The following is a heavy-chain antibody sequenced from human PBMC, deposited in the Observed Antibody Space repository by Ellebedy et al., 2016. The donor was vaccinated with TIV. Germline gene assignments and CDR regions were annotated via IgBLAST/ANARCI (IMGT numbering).Heavy chain of an antibody. D-gene: IGHD3-22*01. J-gene: IGHJ3*02. Sequence: SETLSLXCAVYGGSFSGYYWSWIRQPPGKGLEWIGEINHSGSTNYNPSLKSRVTISVDTSKNQFSLKLSSVTAADTAVYYCARGYSNYYDSSGSDAFDIWGQGTMVTVSS. CDR2: INHSGST. CDR1: GGSFSGYY. V-gene: IGHV4-34*01. CDR3: ARGYSNYYDSSGSDAFDI.